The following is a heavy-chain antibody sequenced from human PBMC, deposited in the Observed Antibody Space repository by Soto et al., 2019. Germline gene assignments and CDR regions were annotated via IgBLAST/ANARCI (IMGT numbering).Heavy chain of an antibody. D-gene: IGHD6-13*01. CDR1: GFTFSSYS. CDR2: ISSSSSTI. V-gene: IGHV3-48*02. J-gene: IGHJ4*02. CDR3: ARFSWYKTIDY. Sequence: EVQLVESGGGLVQPGGSLRLSCAASGFTFSSYSMNWVRQAPGKGLEWVSYISSSSSTIYYADSVKGRFTISRDNAKNSLYLQMNCLRDEDTAVYYCARFSWYKTIDYWGQGTLVTVSS.